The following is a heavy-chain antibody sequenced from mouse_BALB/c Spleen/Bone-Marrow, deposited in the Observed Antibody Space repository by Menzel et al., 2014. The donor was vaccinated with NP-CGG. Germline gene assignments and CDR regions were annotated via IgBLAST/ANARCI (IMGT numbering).Heavy chain of an antibody. Sequence: QVQLQQPGAELVRPGASVKLSCKTSGYIFTSYWIHWVKQRSGQGLEWIARIYPGSGSTYYNEKFEGKATLTADKSSSTAYMQLSSLKPEDSAVYFCASGVTTGWFVYWGQGTLVTVSA. D-gene: IGHD2-2*01. CDR3: ASGVTTGWFVY. CDR2: IYPGSGST. CDR1: GYIFTSYW. J-gene: IGHJ3*01. V-gene: IGHV1-76*01.